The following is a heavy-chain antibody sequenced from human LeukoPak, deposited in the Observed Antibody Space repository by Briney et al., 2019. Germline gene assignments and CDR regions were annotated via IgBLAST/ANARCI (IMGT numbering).Heavy chain of an antibody. CDR2: IYRSGST. D-gene: IGHD2-2*01. Sequence: SETLSLTCSVSGGSISSGGYYWNWIRQHPGKGLEWIGYIYRSGSTNYNPSLKSRVTISVDTSKNQFSLKLNSVTAADTAVYYCARDGRYCSTTSCQGWFDPWGQGTLVTVSS. CDR1: GGSISSGGYY. J-gene: IGHJ5*02. CDR3: ARDGRYCSTTSCQGWFDP. V-gene: IGHV4-31*03.